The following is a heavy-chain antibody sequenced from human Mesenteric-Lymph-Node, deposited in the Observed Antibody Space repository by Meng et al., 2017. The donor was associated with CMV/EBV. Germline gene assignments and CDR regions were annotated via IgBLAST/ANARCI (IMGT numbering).Heavy chain of an antibody. J-gene: IGHJ4*02. Sequence: GFPFSIYAMHWVRQAPGRGLGWVAVISYDGSNKYYADSVKGRFTISRDNSKNTLFLQMNSLRVEDTAVYYCARGLGVDILATTYFDYWGQGTLVTVSS. V-gene: IGHV3-30*04. CDR2: ISYDGSNK. D-gene: IGHD5-12*01. CDR3: ARGLGVDILATTYFDY. CDR1: GFPFSIYA.